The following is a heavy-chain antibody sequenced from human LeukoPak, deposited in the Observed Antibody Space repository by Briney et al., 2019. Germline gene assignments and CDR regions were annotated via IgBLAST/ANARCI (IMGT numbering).Heavy chain of an antibody. D-gene: IGHD3-3*01. CDR2: INHSGST. Sequence: SETLSLTCAVYGGSFSGYYWSWIRQPPGKGLEWIGEINHSGSTNYNPSLKSRVTISVDTSKNQFSLKLSSVTAADTAVYYCATSGYYSYYMDVWGKGTTVTVSS. J-gene: IGHJ6*03. CDR1: GGSFSGYY. CDR3: ATSGYYSYYMDV. V-gene: IGHV4-34*01.